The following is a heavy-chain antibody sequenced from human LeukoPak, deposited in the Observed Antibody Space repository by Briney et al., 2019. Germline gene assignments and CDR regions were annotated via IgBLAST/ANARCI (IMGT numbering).Heavy chain of an antibody. CDR1: GYTFTGYY. CDR3: ASRDYGGSNAFDI. Sequence: ASVKVSCKASGYTFTGYYMHWVRQAPGQGLEWMGWINPNSGGTNYAQKFQGRVIMTRDTSISTAYMELSRLRSDDTAVYYCASRDYGGSNAFDIWGQGTMVTVSS. V-gene: IGHV1-2*02. J-gene: IGHJ3*02. CDR2: INPNSGGT. D-gene: IGHD4-23*01.